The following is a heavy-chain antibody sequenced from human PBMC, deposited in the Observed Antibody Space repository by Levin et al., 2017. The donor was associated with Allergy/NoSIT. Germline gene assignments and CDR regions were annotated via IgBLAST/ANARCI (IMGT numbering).Heavy chain of an antibody. J-gene: IGHJ5*02. CDR1: GYSFTSYW. D-gene: IGHD6-19*01. V-gene: IGHV5-51*01. CDR3: ARPPVNGWYSGVWFDP. Sequence: GGSLRLSCKGSGYSFTSYWIGWVRQMPGKGLEWMGIIYPGDSDTRYSPSFQGQVTISADKSISTAYLQWSSLKASDTAMYYCARPPVNGWYSGVWFDPWGQGTLVTVSS. CDR2: IYPGDSDT.